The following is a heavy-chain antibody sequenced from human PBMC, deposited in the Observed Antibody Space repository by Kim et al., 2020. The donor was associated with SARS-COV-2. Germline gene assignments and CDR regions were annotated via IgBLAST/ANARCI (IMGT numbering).Heavy chain of an antibody. CDR2: IIPIFGTA. J-gene: IGHJ6*02. CDR3: ARGLDYYGSGNGMDV. CDR1: GGTFSSYA. Sequence: SVKVSCKASGGTFSSYAINWVRQAPGQGLEWLGRIIPIFGTANYAQKFQGRVTITADESTSTAYMKLSSLRSEDTAVYYCARGLDYYGSGNGMDVWGQGTTVTVSS. D-gene: IGHD3-10*01. V-gene: IGHV1-69*13.